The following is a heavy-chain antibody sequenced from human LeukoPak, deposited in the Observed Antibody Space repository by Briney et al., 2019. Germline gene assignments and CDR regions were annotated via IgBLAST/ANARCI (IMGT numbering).Heavy chain of an antibody. D-gene: IGHD3-10*01. CDR2: INHSGYT. J-gene: IGHJ3*02. V-gene: IGHV4-34*01. Sequence: SETLSLTCAVYGESFSGYFWSWIRQPPGKGLEWIGEINHSGYTNYNPSLKSRVTISLDTSRSQFSLKLNSVTAADTAVYYCAKSNGYGLVDIWGQGTMVTVSS. CDR1: GESFSGYF. CDR3: AKSNGYGLVDI.